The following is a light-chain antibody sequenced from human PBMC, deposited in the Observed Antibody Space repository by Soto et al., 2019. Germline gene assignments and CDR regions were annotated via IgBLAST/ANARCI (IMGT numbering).Light chain of an antibody. Sequence: EIVLTQSPGNLSLSPGERATLSCRASQSVSSSYLAWYQQKPGQAPRLLIYGASSRATGIPDRFSGSGSGTDFTLTISSLEPEDFAVYYCQQDGTSLRGTFGPGTKVEI. V-gene: IGKV3-20*01. CDR1: QSVSSSY. CDR2: GAS. CDR3: QQDGTSLRGT. J-gene: IGKJ1*01.